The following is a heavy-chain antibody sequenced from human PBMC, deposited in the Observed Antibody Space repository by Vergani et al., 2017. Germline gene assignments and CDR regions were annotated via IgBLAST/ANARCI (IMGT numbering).Heavy chain of an antibody. CDR1: GGTFSSYA. CDR2: IIPILGIA. CDR3: ARTPHYYDSSGEFDY. V-gene: IGHV1-69*04. J-gene: IGHJ4*02. D-gene: IGHD3-22*01. Sequence: QVQLVQSGAEVKKPGSSVKVSCKASGGTFSSYAISWVRQAPGQGLEWMGRIIPILGIANYAQKFQGRVTITADKSKSTAYMELSSLRSEDTAVYYCARTPHYYDSSGEFDYWGQGTLVTVSS.